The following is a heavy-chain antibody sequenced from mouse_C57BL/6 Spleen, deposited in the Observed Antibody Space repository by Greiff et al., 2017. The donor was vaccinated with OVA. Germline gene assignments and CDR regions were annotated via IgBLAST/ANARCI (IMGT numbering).Heavy chain of an antibody. Sequence: QVQLQQSGPELVKPGASVKISCKASGYAFSSSWMNWVKQRPGQGLEWIGRIYPGDGDTNYNGKFKGKATLTADKSSSTAYMQLSSLTSEDSAVYFCARSTSSYGEYYLDYWGQGTTLTVSS. CDR2: IYPGDGDT. V-gene: IGHV1-82*01. J-gene: IGHJ2*01. D-gene: IGHD2-12*01. CDR1: GYAFSSSW. CDR3: ARSTSSYGEYYLDY.